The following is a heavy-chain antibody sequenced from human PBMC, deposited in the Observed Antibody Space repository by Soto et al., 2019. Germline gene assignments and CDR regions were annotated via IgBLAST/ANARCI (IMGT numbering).Heavy chain of an antibody. V-gene: IGHV1-69*13. J-gene: IGHJ6*02. D-gene: IGHD2-8*01. Sequence: ASVKVSCKASGGTFSSYAISWVRQAPGQGLEWMGGIIPIFGTANYAQKFQGRVTITADESTSTAYMELSSLRSEDTAVYYCAGDAITLTLRYYGMDVWGQGTTVTVSS. CDR2: IIPIFGTA. CDR3: AGDAITLTLRYYGMDV. CDR1: GGTFSSYA.